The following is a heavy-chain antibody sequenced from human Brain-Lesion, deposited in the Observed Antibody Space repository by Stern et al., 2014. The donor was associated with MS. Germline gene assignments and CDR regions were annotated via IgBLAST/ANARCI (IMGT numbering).Heavy chain of an antibody. D-gene: IGHD3-22*01. CDR3: ARAYYYDTSGDSDAFNI. CDR2: ISTSGST. V-gene: IGHV4-61*02. J-gene: IGHJ3*02. CDR1: GASISSGTYF. Sequence: QLQLQESGPGLVKPSQTLSLTCTVSGASISSGTYFWTWIRQPAGKGLEWIGRISTSGSTTSNPSLKNRVTISLDTSKQEFSLKLSAVTAADTAVYYCARAYYYDTSGDSDAFNIWGQGTQVTVSS.